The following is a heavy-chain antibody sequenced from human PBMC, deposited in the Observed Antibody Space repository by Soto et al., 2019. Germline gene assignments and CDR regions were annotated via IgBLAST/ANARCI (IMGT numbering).Heavy chain of an antibody. D-gene: IGHD5-12*01. V-gene: IGHV1-69*12. CDR1: GGTFSSYA. Sequence: QVQLVQSGAEVKKPGSSVKVSCKASGGTFSSYAISWVRQAPGQGLEWMGGIIPIFGTANYAQKFQGRVTIAADESTRTGYMELRSLRSEDTAVYYCASMGGRWLQLGLNLDYWGQGTLVTVSS. CDR3: ASMGGRWLQLGLNLDY. J-gene: IGHJ4*02. CDR2: IIPIFGTA.